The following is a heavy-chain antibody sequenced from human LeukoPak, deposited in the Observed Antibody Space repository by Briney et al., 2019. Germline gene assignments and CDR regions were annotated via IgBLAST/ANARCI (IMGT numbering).Heavy chain of an antibody. CDR1: GGSISSGGYY. CDR2: IYYSGST. CDR3: ARGAHYYAYGMDV. Sequence: SETLSLTCTVSGGSISSGGYYWSWIRQHLGKGLEWIGYIYYSGSTYYNPSLKSRVTISVDTSKNQFSLKLSSVTAADTAVYYCARGAHYYAYGMDVWGQGTTVTVSS. D-gene: IGHD3-10*01. J-gene: IGHJ6*02. V-gene: IGHV4-31*03.